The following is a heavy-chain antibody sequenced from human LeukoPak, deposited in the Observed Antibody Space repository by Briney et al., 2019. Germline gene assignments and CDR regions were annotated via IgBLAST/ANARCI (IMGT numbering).Heavy chain of an antibody. CDR2: IHNSGSTI. CDR1: GFTFSTYE. Sequence: GGSLRLSCAASGFTFSTYEMNWVRQAPGKGLEWVSYIHNSGSTIYYADSVKGRFTISRDNVKNSLYLQMNSLRAEDTALYYCARDLRGAAAGQKLYYYYYYMDVWGKGTTVTVSS. D-gene: IGHD6-13*01. CDR3: ARDLRGAAAGQKLYYYYYYMDV. J-gene: IGHJ6*03. V-gene: IGHV3-48*03.